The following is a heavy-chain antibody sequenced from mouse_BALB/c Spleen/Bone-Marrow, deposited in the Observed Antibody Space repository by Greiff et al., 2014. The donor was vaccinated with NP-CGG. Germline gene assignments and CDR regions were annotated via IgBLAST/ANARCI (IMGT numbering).Heavy chain of an antibody. CDR1: GFSLTGYG. CDR3: ARDSFLITRALDY. V-gene: IGHV2-6-7*01. D-gene: IGHD2-4*01. CDR2: IWGDGST. J-gene: IGHJ4*01. Sequence: VQLQQSGPGLVAPSQSLSITCTVSGFSLTGYGVSWVRQSPGKGLEWLGMIWGDGSTDYNSALKSRLSISKDNSKSQVFLKMNSLQTDDTARYYCARDSFLITRALDYWGQGTSVTVSP.